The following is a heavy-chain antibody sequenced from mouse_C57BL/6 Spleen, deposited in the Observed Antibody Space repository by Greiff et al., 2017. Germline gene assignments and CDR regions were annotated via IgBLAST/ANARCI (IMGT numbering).Heavy chain of an antibody. Sequence: QVQLQQSGAELARPGASVKLSCKASGYTFTSYGISWVKQRPGQGLEWIGEIYPRSGNTYYNEKFKGKATLTADKSSSTAYMELRSLTSEDSAVYFCARGRAIYDGAYGYFDVWGTGTTVTVAA. CDR2: IYPRSGNT. J-gene: IGHJ1*03. D-gene: IGHD2-3*01. CDR3: ARGRAIYDGAYGYFDV. V-gene: IGHV1-81*01. CDR1: GYTFTSYG.